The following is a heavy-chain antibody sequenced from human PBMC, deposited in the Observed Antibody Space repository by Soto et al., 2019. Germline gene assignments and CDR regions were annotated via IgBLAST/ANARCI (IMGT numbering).Heavy chain of an antibody. J-gene: IGHJ6*02. D-gene: IGHD4-17*01. CDR2: INPNSGGT. CDR1: GYTFTGYY. V-gene: IGHV1-2*02. Sequence: QVQLVQSGAEVKKPGASVKVSCKASGYTFTGYYMHWVRQAPGQGLEWMGWINPNSGGTNYAQKLQGGVTMTRDTSSSTAYMELSRLRSDDTAVYYCARGLSDYGVAWGDVWGQGTTVTVSS. CDR3: ARGLSDYGVAWGDV.